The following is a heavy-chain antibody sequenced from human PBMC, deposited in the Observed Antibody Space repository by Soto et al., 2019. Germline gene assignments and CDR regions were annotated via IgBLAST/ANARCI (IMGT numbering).Heavy chain of an antibody. CDR3: AHRFDWYYFNY. CDR2: VYWDDDK. CDR1: GFSLSTSGVG. J-gene: IGHJ4*02. Sequence: QITLKESSPTLVKPTQTLTLTCTFSGFSLSTSGVGVGWFRRPPGKALEWLALVYWDDDKRYSPSLKSRLTITKDTSKNQVVLTMTNMDPVDTATYFCAHRFDWYYFNYWGQGTLVTVSS. V-gene: IGHV2-5*02. D-gene: IGHD3-9*01.